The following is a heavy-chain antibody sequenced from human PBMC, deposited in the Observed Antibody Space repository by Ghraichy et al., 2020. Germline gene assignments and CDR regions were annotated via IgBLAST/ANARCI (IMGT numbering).Heavy chain of an antibody. CDR2: ISSSRSTI. CDR3: ARGNYDILTGGRPGGFDP. CDR1: GFSFSSNS. J-gene: IGHJ5*02. Sequence: GSLRLSCAASGFSFSSNSMNWVRQAPGKGLEWVSYISSSRSTIYYADSVKGRFTISRDNAKNSLYLQMSSLRDEDTAVYYCARGNYDILTGGRPGGFDPWGQGTLVTVSS. V-gene: IGHV3-48*02. D-gene: IGHD3-9*01.